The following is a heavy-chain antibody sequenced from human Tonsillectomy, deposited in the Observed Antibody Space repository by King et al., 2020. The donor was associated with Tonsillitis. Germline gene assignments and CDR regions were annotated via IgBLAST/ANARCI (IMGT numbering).Heavy chain of an antibody. J-gene: IGHJ4*02. CDR3: ARAYGSRNEPRSLAF. CDR1: GFTFSNHD. CDR2: ISYDGNNK. V-gene: IGHV3-30*01. Sequence: VQLVESGGGVVQPGRSLRLSCEASGFTFSNHDVSWVRQAPGKGLEWVAVISYDGNNKYYADSVKGRFTIARDNSKNTLYLQMNSLRPEDTAVYYCARAYGSRNEPRSLAFWSQG. D-gene: IGHD1-14*01.